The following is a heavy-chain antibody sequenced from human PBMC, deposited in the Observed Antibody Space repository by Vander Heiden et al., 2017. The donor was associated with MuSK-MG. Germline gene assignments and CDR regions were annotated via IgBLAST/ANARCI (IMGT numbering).Heavy chain of an antibody. CDR2: IYWNDDK. CDR1: GFSLSTSGVG. Sequence: QITLKESGPTLVKPTQTLTLTCTFSGFSLSTSGVGVGWIRQPPGKALEWLALIYWNDDKRYSPSLKSRLTITKDTSKNQGVLTMTNMDTVETATYYCAHSWGCNWAQGYYFDYWGQGTLVTVSS. D-gene: IGHD7-27*01. V-gene: IGHV2-5*01. CDR3: AHSWGCNWAQGYYFDY. J-gene: IGHJ4*02.